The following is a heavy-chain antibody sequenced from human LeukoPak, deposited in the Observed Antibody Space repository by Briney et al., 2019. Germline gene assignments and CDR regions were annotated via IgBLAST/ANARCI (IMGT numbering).Heavy chain of an antibody. V-gene: IGHV3-53*04. CDR1: GFTFTSYA. CDR3: ARHIQADAIDI. J-gene: IGHJ3*02. Sequence: GGSLTLSCVASGFTFTSYAMIWLRQAPGKGLEGVSYLYSGGSTYCADSVKARFTMSRQNCKNKLYLQMNSLRAEDMAVYYCARHIQADAIDIWGQGTMVTVSS. CDR2: LYSGGST.